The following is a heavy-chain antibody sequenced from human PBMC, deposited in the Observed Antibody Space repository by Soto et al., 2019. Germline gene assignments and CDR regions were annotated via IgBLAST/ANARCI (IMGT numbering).Heavy chain of an antibody. CDR1: CGSISSGDYY. CDR3: ARWWFGEFFDY. CDR2: IYYSGST. D-gene: IGHD3-10*01. V-gene: IGHV4-30-4*01. J-gene: IGHJ4*02. Sequence: PSQTLSLTCAVACGSISSGDYYCSWIRQPPGKGLEWIGYIYYSGSTYYNPSLKSRVTISVDTSKNQFSLKLSSVTAADTAVYYCARWWFGEFFDYWGQGTLVTVSS.